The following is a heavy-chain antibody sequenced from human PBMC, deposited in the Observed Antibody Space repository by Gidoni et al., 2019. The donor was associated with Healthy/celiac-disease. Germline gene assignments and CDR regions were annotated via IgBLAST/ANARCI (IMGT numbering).Heavy chain of an antibody. CDR2: IYYSGST. V-gene: IGHV4-39*01. CDR3: ARHYDYDSSGYYPDSRYHWYFDL. Sequence: QLQLQESGPGLVKPSETLSLTCTVSGGSISSSSYYWGWIRQPPGKGLEWIGSIYYSGSTYYNPSLKSRVTVSVDTSKNQFALKLSSVTAADTAVYYCARHYDYDSSGYYPDSRYHWYFDLWGRGTLVTVSS. D-gene: IGHD3-22*01. CDR1: GGSISSSSYY. J-gene: IGHJ2*01.